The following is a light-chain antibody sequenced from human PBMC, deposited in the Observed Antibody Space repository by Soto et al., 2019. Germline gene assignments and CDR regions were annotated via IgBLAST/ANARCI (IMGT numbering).Light chain of an antibody. CDR1: SSDVGSHNL. V-gene: IGLV2-23*02. CDR2: EVS. J-gene: IGLJ7*01. CDR3: CSYGGSRAV. Sequence: QSALTHPASVSGSPGQSITISCTGTSSDVGSHNLVSWYQQHPGQAPKLMIYEVSKRPLGVSARFSASKSGNTASLTISGLQAEEEADYYCCSYGGSRAVFGGGTQLTVL.